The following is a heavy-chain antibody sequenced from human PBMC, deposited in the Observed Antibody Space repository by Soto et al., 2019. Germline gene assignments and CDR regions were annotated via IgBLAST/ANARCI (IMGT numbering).Heavy chain of an antibody. J-gene: IGHJ5*02. CDR2: IKSFNGDT. Sequence: ASVKVSCKASGYTFTGYYMHWARQAPGQGLEWMGWIKSFNGDTNYAQKFQGRVTLTRDTSISTAYMELSRLKSDDTAVYYCARGVSQSYDALTGRWFHPWGQGTLVTVSS. CDR3: ARGVSQSYDALTGRWFHP. V-gene: IGHV1-2*02. CDR1: GYTFTGYY. D-gene: IGHD3-9*01.